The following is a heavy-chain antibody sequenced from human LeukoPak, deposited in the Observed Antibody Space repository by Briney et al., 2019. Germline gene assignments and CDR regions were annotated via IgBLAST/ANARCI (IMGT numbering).Heavy chain of an antibody. J-gene: IGHJ4*02. CDR1: GGSISRFY. CDR2: IYFIVIT. V-gene: IGHV4-59*01. Sequence: SETLSLTCTVSGGSISRFYYTWIRQPPGKGLEWIGYIYFIVITHYNSSLNSRVTISLDTSQTQFSLKLNSVTAADTAVYYCATVASGWYPDYWGQGALVTVAS. CDR3: ATVASGWYPDY. D-gene: IGHD6-19*01.